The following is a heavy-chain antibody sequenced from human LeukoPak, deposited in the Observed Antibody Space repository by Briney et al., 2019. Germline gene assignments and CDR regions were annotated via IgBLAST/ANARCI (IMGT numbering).Heavy chain of an antibody. CDR1: GFAFSTYW. CDR2: IRTDGGST. D-gene: IGHD4-17*01. Sequence: GGSLRLSCAASGFAFSTYWMHWVRQAPGKGLVWVSRIRTDGGSTYYADSVKGRFTISRDNSKNTLYLQMNSLRAEDTAVYYCAKYVKGDYGFDYWGQGTLVTVSS. V-gene: IGHV3-74*01. CDR3: AKYVKGDYGFDY. J-gene: IGHJ4*02.